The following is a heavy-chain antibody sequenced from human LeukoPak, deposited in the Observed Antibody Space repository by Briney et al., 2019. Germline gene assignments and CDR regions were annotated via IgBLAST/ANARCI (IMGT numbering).Heavy chain of an antibody. CDR3: ARVSMEYYYDSSGYKYFQH. J-gene: IGHJ1*01. D-gene: IGHD3-22*01. CDR2: INPNSGGT. V-gene: IGHV1-2*02. CDR1: GYAFTVYY. Sequence: ASVTVSFTTAGYAFTVYYIHWVRQAPGQGLEWMGWINPNSGGTNYAQKFQGRVTVTRDTSISTAYMELSRLRSDDTAVYYCARVSMEYYYDSSGYKYFQHWGQGTLVTVSS.